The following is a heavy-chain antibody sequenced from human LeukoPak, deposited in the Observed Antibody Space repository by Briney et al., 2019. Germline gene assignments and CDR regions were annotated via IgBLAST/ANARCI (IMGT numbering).Heavy chain of an antibody. J-gene: IGHJ4*02. Sequence: GGSLRLSCAASGFTFSDYYMNWVRQAPGKGLEWVSHITASGTAMFYADSVKGRFTISRDNAKNSLYLQMDSLRDEDTAVYYCASSGNYRFDYWGQGTLVTVSS. V-gene: IGHV3-11*04. CDR3: ASSGNYRFDY. CDR1: GFTFSDYY. CDR2: ITASGTAM. D-gene: IGHD1-26*01.